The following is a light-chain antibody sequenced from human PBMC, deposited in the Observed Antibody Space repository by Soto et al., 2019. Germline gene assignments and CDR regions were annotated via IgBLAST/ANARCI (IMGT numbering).Light chain of an antibody. Sequence: DIQMTQSPSTLSASVGDRVTITSRASQGISKWLAWYQQKPGKAPKLLIYGASSLENGVPSRFSGSGSGTEFTLTISSLQSDDFATYFCQQYNSYDMWSFGQGTKVDLK. J-gene: IGKJ1*01. CDR2: GAS. CDR3: QQYNSYDMWS. V-gene: IGKV1-5*01. CDR1: QGISKW.